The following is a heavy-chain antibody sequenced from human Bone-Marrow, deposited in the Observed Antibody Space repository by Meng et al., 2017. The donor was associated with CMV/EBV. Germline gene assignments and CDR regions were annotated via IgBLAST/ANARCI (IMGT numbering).Heavy chain of an antibody. D-gene: IGHD2-2*01. CDR3: AREGFQLYFDY. CDR1: GFTFSSYA. J-gene: IGHJ4*02. Sequence: GESLKIACAASGFTFSSYAMSWVRQAPGEGLEWVSAISGSGGSTYYADSVKGRFTISRDNAKNSLYLQMNSLRAEDTALYYCAREGFQLYFDYWGQGTLVTLSS. V-gene: IGHV3-23*01. CDR2: ISGSGGST.